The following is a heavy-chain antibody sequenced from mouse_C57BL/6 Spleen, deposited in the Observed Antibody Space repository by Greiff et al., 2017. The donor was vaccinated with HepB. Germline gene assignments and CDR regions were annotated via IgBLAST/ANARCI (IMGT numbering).Heavy chain of an antibody. CDR2: IRNKANGYTT. V-gene: IGHV7-3*01. CDR3: ARSPSSTMITTRYYAMDY. J-gene: IGHJ4*01. CDR1: GFTFTDYY. Sequence: VQLKESGGGLVQPGGSLSLSCAASGFTFTDYYMSWVRQPPGKALEWLGFIRNKANGYTTEYSASVKGRFTISRDNSQSILYLQMNALRAEDSATYYCARSPSSTMITTRYYAMDYWGQGTSVTVSS. D-gene: IGHD2-4*01.